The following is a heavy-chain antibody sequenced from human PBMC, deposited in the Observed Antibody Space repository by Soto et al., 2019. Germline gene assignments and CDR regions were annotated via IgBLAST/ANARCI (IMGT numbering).Heavy chain of an antibody. J-gene: IGHJ6*02. CDR1: GYIFPDYA. Sequence: QVQLVQSGAEVKKPGASAQVSCKASGYIFPDYAIHWVRQAPGQRLEWMGWINAANGITKYSQKFQGRVTFTRDTSANTAYMEVTRLKSEDTALYFCARDPSMLYSARRDYFYRSGLDVWGQGTTVTVSS. CDR3: ARDPSMLYSARRDYFYRSGLDV. V-gene: IGHV1-3*01. D-gene: IGHD2-8*01. CDR2: INAANGIT.